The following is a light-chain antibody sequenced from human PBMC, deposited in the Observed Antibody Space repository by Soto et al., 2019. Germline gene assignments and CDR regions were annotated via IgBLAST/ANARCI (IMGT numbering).Light chain of an antibody. V-gene: IGLV2-8*01. CDR2: DVS. CDR3: TSYAGTNNIYVYG. J-gene: IGLJ1*01. Sequence: QSVLTHPPSASGSLGQSVTISCTGTRRDVGGYNYVSWYQQHPGKAPKLMIYDVSKRPSGVPDRFSGSKSGNTASLTVSGLQAEDEGDYYGTSYAGTNNIYVYGFGTGTKVTVL. CDR1: RRDVGGYNY.